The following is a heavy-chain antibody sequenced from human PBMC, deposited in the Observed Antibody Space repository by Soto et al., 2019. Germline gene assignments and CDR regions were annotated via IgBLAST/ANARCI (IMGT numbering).Heavy chain of an antibody. CDR3: ARDRAGYMVRGGMGV. Sequence: GGSLRLSCVASGFTFSSDAMSWVRQAPGKGLEWVSAISGSGGSTYYADSVKGRFTISRDNSKNTLYLQMTSLRDEDTAVYYCARDRAGYMVRGGMGVWGQGTTVTVSS. V-gene: IGHV3-23*01. D-gene: IGHD3-10*01. CDR1: GFTFSSDA. J-gene: IGHJ6*02. CDR2: ISGSGGST.